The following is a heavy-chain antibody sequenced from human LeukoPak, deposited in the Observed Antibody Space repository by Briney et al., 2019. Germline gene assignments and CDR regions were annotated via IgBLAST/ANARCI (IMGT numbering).Heavy chain of an antibody. Sequence: SETLSLTCAVYGGSFSGYYWSWIRQPPGKGLESIGEINHSGSTNYNPSLKSRVTISVDTSKNQFSLKLSSVTAADTAVYYCARADYELLWFGELLFVLDYWGQGTLVTVSS. D-gene: IGHD3-10*01. CDR2: INHSGST. V-gene: IGHV4-34*01. CDR1: GGSFSGYY. CDR3: ARADYELLWFGELLFVLDY. J-gene: IGHJ4*02.